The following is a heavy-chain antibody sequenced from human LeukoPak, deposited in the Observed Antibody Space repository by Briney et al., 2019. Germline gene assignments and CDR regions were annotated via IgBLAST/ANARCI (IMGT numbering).Heavy chain of an antibody. CDR2: IYYSGST. V-gene: IGHV4-59*01. D-gene: IGHD6-13*01. Sequence: PSETLSLTCTVSGGSINSYYWSWIRQLPGKGLEWIGYIYYSGSTNYNPSLKSRVTISVDTSKKQFSLKLSSVTAADTAVYYCARDAGSSSWYSAFDIWGQGTMVTVSS. J-gene: IGHJ3*02. CDR3: ARDAGSSSWYSAFDI. CDR1: GGSINSYY.